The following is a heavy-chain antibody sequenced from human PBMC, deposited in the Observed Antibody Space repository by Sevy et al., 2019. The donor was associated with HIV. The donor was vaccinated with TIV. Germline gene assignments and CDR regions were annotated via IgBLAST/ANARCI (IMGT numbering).Heavy chain of an antibody. CDR3: ARDMVGSYTPLDY. CDR2: VRGNSGAI. J-gene: IGHJ4*02. CDR1: GFTFSSYS. V-gene: IGHV3-48*01. Sequence: GGSLRLSCAASGFTFSSYSMNWVRQAPEKGLEWISFVRGNSGAINYADSVKGRFTISRDNAKNSLYLQMNSLRVDDTAVYYCARDMVGSYTPLDYWGQGTLVTVSS. D-gene: IGHD3-10*01.